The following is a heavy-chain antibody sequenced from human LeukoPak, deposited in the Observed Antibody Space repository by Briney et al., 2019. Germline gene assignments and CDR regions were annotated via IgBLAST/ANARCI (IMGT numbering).Heavy chain of an antibody. D-gene: IGHD2-15*01. CDR2: ISAYNGNT. V-gene: IGHV1-18*01. J-gene: IGHJ3*02. CDR1: GYTFTSYG. CDR3: ARDTTTCSGGSCSYAFDI. Sequence: GASVKVSCKASGYTFTSYGISWVRQAPGQGLEWMGWISAYNGNTNYAQKLQGRVTMTTDTSTSTAYMELRSLRSDDTAVYYCARDTTTCSGGSCSYAFDIWGQGTVVTVSS.